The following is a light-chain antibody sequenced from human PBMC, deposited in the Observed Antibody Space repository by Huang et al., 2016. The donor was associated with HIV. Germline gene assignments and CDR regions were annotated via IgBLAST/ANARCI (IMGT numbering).Light chain of an antibody. V-gene: IGKV3-15*01. Sequence: EIVMTQSPATLSVSPGDGATLSCRASQSVSSNLAWYHQKPGQAPRILIYGASTRATGVPARFSASGSGTEFTLTISSLQSEDFAVYYCQQYNNWPRTFGQGTKVEIK. CDR3: QQYNNWPRT. CDR1: QSVSSN. J-gene: IGKJ1*01. CDR2: GAS.